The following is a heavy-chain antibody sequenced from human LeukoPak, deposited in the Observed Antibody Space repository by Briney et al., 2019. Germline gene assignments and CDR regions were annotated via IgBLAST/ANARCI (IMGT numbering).Heavy chain of an antibody. CDR2: ISSSGSTI. Sequence: GGSLRLSCAASGFTFSSYEMNWVRQAPGKGLEWVSYISSSGSTIYYADSVKGRFTISRDNAKNSLYLQMNSLRAEDTAVYYCAKDRVIATGIGEFDYWGQGTLVTVSS. J-gene: IGHJ4*02. D-gene: IGHD6-13*01. CDR1: GFTFSSYE. CDR3: AKDRVIATGIGEFDY. V-gene: IGHV3-48*03.